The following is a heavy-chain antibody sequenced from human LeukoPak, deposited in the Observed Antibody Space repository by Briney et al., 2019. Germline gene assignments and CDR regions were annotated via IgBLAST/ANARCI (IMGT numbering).Heavy chain of an antibody. V-gene: IGHV1-46*01. Sequence: ASVKVSCKTSGYSFTSYYMHWVRQAPGQGLEWIGILNPSGGSTSYAQRFQGRVTMSSHTSKRTVYMELSSLRSEDTGVYYCVPMLAYFAYWGQGTLVTVPS. D-gene: IGHD3-10*02. CDR3: VPMLAYFAY. J-gene: IGHJ4*02. CDR2: LNPSGGST. CDR1: GYSFTSYY.